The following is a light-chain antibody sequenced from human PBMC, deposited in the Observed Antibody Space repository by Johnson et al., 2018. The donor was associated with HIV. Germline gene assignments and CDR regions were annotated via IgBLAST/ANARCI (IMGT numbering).Light chain of an antibody. J-gene: IGLJ1*01. V-gene: IGLV1-51*02. Sequence: QSVLTQPPSVSAAPGQKVTISCSGSSSNIGNNYVSWYQQLPGTAPKLLIYENNKRPSGIPDRFSGSKSGTSATLGITGLQTGDEADYYCGTLDSSLSAGDVFGTVTKVTVL. CDR2: ENN. CDR1: SSNIGNNY. CDR3: GTLDSSLSAGDV.